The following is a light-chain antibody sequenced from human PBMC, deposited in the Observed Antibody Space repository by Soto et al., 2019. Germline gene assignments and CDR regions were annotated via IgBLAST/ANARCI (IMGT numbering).Light chain of an antibody. V-gene: IGKV1-5*03. CDR3: QQYNDSFPYT. J-gene: IGKJ2*01. CDR2: KAS. Sequence: DIPMTQSPSTLSASVGDRVTITCRASQSISSWLAWYQQKPGTAPKLLIYKASTLESGVPSRFSGFRSGTEFTLTVSSLQPDDFATYYCQQYNDSFPYTFGQGTKLEIK. CDR1: QSISSW.